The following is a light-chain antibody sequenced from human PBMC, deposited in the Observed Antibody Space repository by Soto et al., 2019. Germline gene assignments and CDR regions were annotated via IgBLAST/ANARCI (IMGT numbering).Light chain of an antibody. J-gene: IGKJ5*01. CDR1: QDIRKF. CDR2: DAS. V-gene: IGKV1-33*01. Sequence: DIQMTQSSSSLSASVGDRVTITCQASQDIRKFLNWYQQTXGKAPNXXIYDASNLETGVPSRFSGSGSGTDFTFTISSLQPEDIATYYCQQYDDLTPTFGQGTRLEIK. CDR3: QQYDDLTPT.